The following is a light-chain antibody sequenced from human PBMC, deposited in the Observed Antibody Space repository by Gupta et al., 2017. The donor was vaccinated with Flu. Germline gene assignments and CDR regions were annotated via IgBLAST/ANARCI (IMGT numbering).Light chain of an antibody. V-gene: IGKV3-20*01. Sequence: ERATLSCRASQSVSSSYLAWYQQKPGQAPRLLIYGASSRATGIPDRFSGSGSGTDFTLTISRLEPEDFAVYYCQQYGSSPPDFGQGTRLEIK. CDR1: QSVSSSY. CDR3: QQYGSSPPD. CDR2: GAS. J-gene: IGKJ5*01.